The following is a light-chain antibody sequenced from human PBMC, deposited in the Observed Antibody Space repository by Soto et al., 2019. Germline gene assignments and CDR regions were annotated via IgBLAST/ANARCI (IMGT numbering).Light chain of an antibody. CDR2: DVN. CDR1: SSYVGSYNY. CDR3: SSYTSSRTYV. J-gene: IGLJ1*01. Sequence: QSALTQPASVSGSPGQSITISCTGTSSYVGSYNYVSWYQQHPGKAPKLMIYDVNNRPSGVSNRFSGSKSGNTASLTISGLQAEYEADYYCSSYTSSRTYVFGTGTKVTVL. V-gene: IGLV2-14*01.